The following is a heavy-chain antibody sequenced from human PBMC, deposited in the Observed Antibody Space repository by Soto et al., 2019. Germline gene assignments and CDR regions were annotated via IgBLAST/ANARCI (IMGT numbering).Heavy chain of an antibody. Sequence: GGSLRLSCAASGFTVSSNYMSWVRQAPGKGLEWVSVIYSGGSTYYADSVKGRFTISRHNSKNTLYLQMNSLRAEDTAVYYCARDSENSGYDSRQHYYYYMDVWGKGTTVTVSS. CDR3: ARDSENSGYDSRQHYYYYMDV. D-gene: IGHD5-12*01. V-gene: IGHV3-53*04. CDR2: IYSGGST. CDR1: GFTVSSNY. J-gene: IGHJ6*03.